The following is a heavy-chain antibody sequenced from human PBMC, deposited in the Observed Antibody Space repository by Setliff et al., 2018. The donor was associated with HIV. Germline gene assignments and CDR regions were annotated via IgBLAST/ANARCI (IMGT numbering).Heavy chain of an antibody. CDR3: ARNDAFDI. Sequence: PSETLSLTCTVSGDSISRDFYYWNWIRQPAGKGLEWIGHIYTNGGTHYNPSLKSRVTISMDTSKNQFSLKLSSVTAADTAVYYCARNDAFDIWGQGTLVTVSS. CDR1: GDSISRDFYY. CDR2: IYTNGGT. V-gene: IGHV4-61*09. J-gene: IGHJ3*02.